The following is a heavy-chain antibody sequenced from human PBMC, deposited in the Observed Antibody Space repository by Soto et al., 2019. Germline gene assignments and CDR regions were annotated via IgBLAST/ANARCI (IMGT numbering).Heavy chain of an antibody. J-gene: IGHJ4*02. CDR2: ISSSSSTI. CDR3: ARDGAFVDSSGYFGWA. V-gene: IGHV3-48*02. D-gene: IGHD3-22*01. CDR1: GFTFSSYS. Sequence: EVQLVESGGGLVEPGGSLRLSCAASGFTFSSYSMNWVRQAPGKGLEWVSYISSSSSTIYYADSVKGRFTISRDNAKNSLYLQMNSLIDEDTAVYYCARDGAFVDSSGYFGWAGGQGTLVTVSS.